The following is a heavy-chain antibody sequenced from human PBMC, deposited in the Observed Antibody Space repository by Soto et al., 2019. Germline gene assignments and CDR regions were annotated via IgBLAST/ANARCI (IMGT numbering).Heavy chain of an antibody. CDR3: ARGRYGDY. D-gene: IGHD4-17*01. CDR1: GYIFTSSG. J-gene: IGHJ4*02. Sequence: QAHLVQSGPEVKKPGASVKVSCKGSGYIFTSSGIAWVRQAPGQGLEWMGWISAHNGKTEYAQKFQGRVTVTRDTSTSTAYLELRSLRSDDTALYYCARGRYGDYWGQGALVTVSS. V-gene: IGHV1-18*01. CDR2: ISAHNGKT.